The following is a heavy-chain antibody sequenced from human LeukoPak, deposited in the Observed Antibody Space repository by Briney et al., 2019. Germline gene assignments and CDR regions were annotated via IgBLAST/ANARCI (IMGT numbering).Heavy chain of an antibody. CDR1: GGSFSNFG. V-gene: IGHV1-69*06. CDR2: ILPVSNTA. CDR3: ARADRYYYDSRGPLGP. D-gene: IGHD3-22*01. Sequence: SVKVSCKASGGSFSNFGISWVRQAPGQGLEWMGGILPVSNTANNAQNFQGRVTFTADTSTGTAYMELSSLRSEDTAVYYCARADRYYYDSRGPLGPWGQGTLVTVSS. J-gene: IGHJ5*02.